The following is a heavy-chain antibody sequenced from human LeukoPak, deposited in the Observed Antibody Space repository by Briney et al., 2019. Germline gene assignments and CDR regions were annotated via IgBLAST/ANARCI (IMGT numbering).Heavy chain of an antibody. CDR3: AKGQPRYDSGSYLDSYYFDY. CDR2: ISSSGSTI. Sequence: AGGSLRLSCAASGFTFSDYYMSWIREAPGKGLEGVSYISSSGSTIYYADSVKGRFTISRDNAKNSLYLQMNSLRAEDTAVYYCAKGQPRYDSGSYLDSYYFDYCGQGTLSPSPQ. V-gene: IGHV3-11*01. D-gene: IGHD1-26*01. J-gene: IGHJ4*02. CDR1: GFTFSDYY.